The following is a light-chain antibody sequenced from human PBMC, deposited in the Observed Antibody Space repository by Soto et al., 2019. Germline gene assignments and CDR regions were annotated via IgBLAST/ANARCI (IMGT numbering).Light chain of an antibody. CDR2: EVN. CDR1: SSDIGSYNL. J-gene: IGLJ1*01. V-gene: IGLV2-23*02. CDR3: CSYAGSSTFV. Sequence: QSALTQPASVSGSPGQSITLSYPGTSSDIGSYNLVSWFQQHPGKAPKVMIYEVNKRPSGVSNRFSGSKSGNTTSLTISGLQAGDEADYYCCSYAGSSTFVFGTGTKVTVL.